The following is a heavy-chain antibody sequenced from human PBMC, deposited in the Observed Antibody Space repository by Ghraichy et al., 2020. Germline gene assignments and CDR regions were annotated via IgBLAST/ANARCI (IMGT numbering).Heavy chain of an antibody. V-gene: IGHV3-30*04. CDR3: ARAIESFGSMDI. Sequence: GGSLRLSCAASGFAFRDFAFHWVRQAPGGGLEWVAVTSFDGSSKFYADSVKGRFTISRDNSKRMLYLQLNSLRAEDTAVYYCARAIESFGSMDIWGRGTTVTVSS. CDR2: TSFDGSSK. D-gene: IGHD3-3*01. CDR1: GFAFRDFA. J-gene: IGHJ6*02.